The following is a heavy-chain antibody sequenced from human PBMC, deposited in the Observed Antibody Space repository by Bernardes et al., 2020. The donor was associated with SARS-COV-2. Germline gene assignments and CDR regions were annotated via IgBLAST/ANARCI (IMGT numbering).Heavy chain of an antibody. CDR1: GFIFSDYA. J-gene: IGHJ6*02. Sequence: GGSLRLSCAASGFIFSDYAMHWVRQAPGKGLEWVALISHDGGHKYYADSVRGRFTVSRDNSKNTLYLQINSLRDEDTAVYYCARDGFYYDSSGYYYRPYYYYGMDVWGQGTTVTVSS. V-gene: IGHV3-30*03. CDR3: ARDGFYYDSSGYYYRPYYYYGMDV. CDR2: ISHDGGHK. D-gene: IGHD3-22*01.